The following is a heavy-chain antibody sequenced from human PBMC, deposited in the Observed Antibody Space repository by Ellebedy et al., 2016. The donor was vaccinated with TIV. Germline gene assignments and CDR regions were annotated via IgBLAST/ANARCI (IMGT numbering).Heavy chain of an antibody. CDR2: ISSSGSTI. V-gene: IGHV3-11*01. D-gene: IGHD2-15*01. CDR1: GFTFSDYY. CDR3: ARWSVVVVAATD. J-gene: IGHJ4*02. Sequence: GGSLRLXXAASGFTFSDYYMSWIRQTPGKGLEWVSYISSSGSTIYYADSVKGRFTISRDNAKNSLYLQMNSLRAEDTAVYYCARWSVVVVAATDWGQGTLVTVSS.